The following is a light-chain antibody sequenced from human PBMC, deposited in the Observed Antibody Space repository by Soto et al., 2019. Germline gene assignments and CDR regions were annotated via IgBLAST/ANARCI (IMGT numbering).Light chain of an antibody. CDR3: QQYDIWSLT. CDR2: GVS. CDR1: QSLSSS. J-gene: IGKJ4*01. Sequence: EIVMTQSPATLSVSPGERATLSCRASQSLSSSLAWYQQKPGQAPRLLIYGVSTRATGIPARFSGGGSGTEFALTISSLQSEDFAVYYCQQYDIWSLTFGGGTKVEIK. V-gene: IGKV3-15*01.